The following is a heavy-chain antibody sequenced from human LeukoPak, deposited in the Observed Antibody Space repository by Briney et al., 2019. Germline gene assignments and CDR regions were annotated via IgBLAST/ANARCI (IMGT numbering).Heavy chain of an antibody. J-gene: IGHJ5*02. CDR3: ARDGRSWFDP. Sequence: GGSLRLSCAACGFIFSSHAMGWVRQAPGKGLEWVSSITGSGADTYYADSVKGRFTISRDNSKNTLYLQMNSLRAEDTAVYYCARDGRSWFDPWGQGTLVTVSS. CDR2: ITGSGADT. D-gene: IGHD1-26*01. V-gene: IGHV3-23*01. CDR1: GFIFSSHA.